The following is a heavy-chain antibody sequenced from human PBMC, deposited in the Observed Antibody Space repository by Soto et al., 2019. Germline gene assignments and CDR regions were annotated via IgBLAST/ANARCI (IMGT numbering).Heavy chain of an antibody. Sequence: ASETLSLTCAVYGGSFSGYYWSWIRQPPGKGLEWIGEINHSGSTNYNPSLKSRVTISVDTSKNQFSLKLSSVTAADTAVYYCARGRVRFLEWLPRDFDYWGQGTLVTVSS. CDR2: INHSGST. D-gene: IGHD3-3*01. CDR3: ARGRVRFLEWLPRDFDY. J-gene: IGHJ4*02. CDR1: GGSFSGYY. V-gene: IGHV4-34*01.